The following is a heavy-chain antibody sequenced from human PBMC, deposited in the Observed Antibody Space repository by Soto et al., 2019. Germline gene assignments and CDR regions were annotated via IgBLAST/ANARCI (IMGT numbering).Heavy chain of an antibody. J-gene: IGHJ6*02. CDR1: GGSISSGDYY. Sequence: SETLSLTCTVSGGSISSGDYYWSWIRQPPGKGLEWIGYIYYSGSTYYNPSLKSRVTISVDTSKNQFSLKLSSVTAADTAVYYCARGTPPYYYYGMDVWGQVTTVTVS. D-gene: IGHD3-10*01. V-gene: IGHV4-30-4*01. CDR3: ARGTPPYYYYGMDV. CDR2: IYYSGST.